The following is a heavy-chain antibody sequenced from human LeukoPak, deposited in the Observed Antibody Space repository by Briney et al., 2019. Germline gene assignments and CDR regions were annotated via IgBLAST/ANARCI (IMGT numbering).Heavy chain of an antibody. CDR3: ARVMVVAGHYYYYYGMDV. V-gene: IGHV3-48*03. Sequence: GGSLRLSCAASGFTFSSFEMNWVRRAPGKGLEWVSYISSSGSNMYYADSVKGRFTISRDNARNSLHLQMHSLRAEDTAVYHCARVMVVAGHYYYYYGMDVWGKGTTVTVSS. CDR1: GFTFSSFE. D-gene: IGHD2-15*01. J-gene: IGHJ6*04. CDR2: ISSSGSNM.